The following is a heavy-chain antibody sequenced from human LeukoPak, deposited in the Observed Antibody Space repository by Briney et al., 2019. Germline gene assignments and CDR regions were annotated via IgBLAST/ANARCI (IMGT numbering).Heavy chain of an antibody. J-gene: IGHJ3*02. CDR3: AKDLWSGGSCCDAFDI. D-gene: IGHD2-15*01. CDR2: INGSGGST. CDR1: GFTFSSYA. Sequence: GASLRLSCAASGFTFSSYATSWVRQAPGKGLEWVSGINGSGGSTYYADAVKGRFTISRDNSKNTLYLQMNSLRVEDTAVYYCAKDLWSGGSCCDAFDIWGQGTMVTVSS. V-gene: IGHV3-23*01.